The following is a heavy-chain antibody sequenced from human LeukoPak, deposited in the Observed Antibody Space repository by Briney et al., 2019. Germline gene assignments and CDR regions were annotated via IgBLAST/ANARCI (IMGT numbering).Heavy chain of an antibody. Sequence: SETLSLTCTVSGGSISSGSYYWSWIRQPAGKGLEWIGSIYHSGSTYYNPSLKSRVTISVDTSKNQFSLKLSSVTAADTAVYYCARRYSYDSNWFDPWGQGTLVTVSS. CDR2: IYHSGST. CDR1: GGSISSGSYY. CDR3: ARRYSYDSNWFDP. J-gene: IGHJ5*02. V-gene: IGHV4-39*07. D-gene: IGHD5-18*01.